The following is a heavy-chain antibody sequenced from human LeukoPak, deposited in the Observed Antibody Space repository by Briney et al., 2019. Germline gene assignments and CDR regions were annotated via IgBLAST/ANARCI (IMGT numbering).Heavy chain of an antibody. Sequence: GGSLRLSCAASGFTFSSYSMNRVRQAPGKGLEWVANIKQDGSEKYYVDSVKGRFTISRDNAKNSLYLQMNSLRAEDTAVYYCARPRQWLVRSDAFDIWGQGTMVTVSS. CDR2: IKQDGSEK. CDR1: GFTFSSYS. J-gene: IGHJ3*02. CDR3: ARPRQWLVRSDAFDI. D-gene: IGHD6-19*01. V-gene: IGHV3-7*01.